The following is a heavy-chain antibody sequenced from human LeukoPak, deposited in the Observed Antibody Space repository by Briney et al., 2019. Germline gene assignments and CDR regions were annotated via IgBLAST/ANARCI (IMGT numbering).Heavy chain of an antibody. CDR1: GFTISNYW. Sequence: ESLRLSWAASGFTISNYWMHWVRQAPGKGLEWVANIKQDGSEKYYGDSGKGRFTIPRDNAKNSLYMKMNSLRAAEKAVYYCVRGFNGALDIWGQGTMVTVSS. V-gene: IGHV3-7*05. D-gene: IGHD2-8*01. CDR2: IKQDGSEK. J-gene: IGHJ3*02. CDR3: VRGFNGALDI.